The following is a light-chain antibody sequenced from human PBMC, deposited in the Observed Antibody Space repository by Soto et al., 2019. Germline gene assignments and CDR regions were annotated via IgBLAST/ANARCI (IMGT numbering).Light chain of an antibody. Sequence: DIVLTQSPGTLSLSPGERATLSCRASQSVSSSFLAWYQQRPGQAPRLLLHGVSSKAAGIPDRFSGSGSGTDFSLTINRLEPEDFALYFCQQYGSSPFTFGPGTKLEIK. J-gene: IGKJ3*01. CDR2: GVS. CDR3: QQYGSSPFT. V-gene: IGKV3-20*01. CDR1: QSVSSSF.